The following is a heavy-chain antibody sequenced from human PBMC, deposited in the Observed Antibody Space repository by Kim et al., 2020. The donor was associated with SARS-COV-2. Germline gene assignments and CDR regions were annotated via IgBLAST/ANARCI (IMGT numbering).Heavy chain of an antibody. D-gene: IGHD3-10*01. Sequence: YNPALKSRVTRSADTSKSQFSLKVNSVTGADTAVYYCARETSRGDDAFDIWGHGTMVTVSS. J-gene: IGHJ3*02. CDR3: ARETSRGDDAFDI. V-gene: IGHV4-34*01.